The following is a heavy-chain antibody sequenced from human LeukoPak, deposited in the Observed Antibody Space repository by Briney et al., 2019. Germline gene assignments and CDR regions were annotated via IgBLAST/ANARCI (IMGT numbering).Heavy chain of an antibody. J-gene: IGHJ4*02. V-gene: IGHV3-21*04. CDR1: GFTFSSYS. Sequence: SGGSLRLSCAASGFTFSSYSMNWVRQAPGKGLEWVSSISSSSSYIYYADSVKGRFTISRDNSKNTLYLQMNSLRAEDTAVYYCAKRSAAANYYFDYWGQGTLVTVSS. CDR3: AKRSAAANYYFDY. D-gene: IGHD6-13*01. CDR2: ISSSSSYI.